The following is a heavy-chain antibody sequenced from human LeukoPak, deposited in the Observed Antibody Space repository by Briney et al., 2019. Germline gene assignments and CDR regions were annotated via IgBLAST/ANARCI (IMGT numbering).Heavy chain of an antibody. D-gene: IGHD6-19*01. J-gene: IGHJ4*02. CDR1: GFTFSSYE. CDR3: ARDFSLAVAGTFDY. CDR2: ISSSGSTI. Sequence: GGSLRLSCAASGFTFSSYEMNWVRQAPGKGLEWVSYISSSGSTIYYADSVKGRFTISRDNSKNTLYLQMHSLRAEDTAVYYCARDFSLAVAGTFDYWGQGSLVTVSS. V-gene: IGHV3-48*03.